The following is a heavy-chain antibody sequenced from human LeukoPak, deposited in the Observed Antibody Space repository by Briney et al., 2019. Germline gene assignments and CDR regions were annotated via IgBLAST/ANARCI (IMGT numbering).Heavy chain of an antibody. J-gene: IGHJ4*02. CDR2: IYYSGST. CDR1: GGSISSSSYY. Sequence: PSETLSLTCTVSGGSISSSSYYWGWIRQPPGKGLEWIGSIYYSGSTYYNPSLKSRVTISVDTSKNQFSLKLSSVTAADTAVYYCARHDGLFDYWGQGTLVTVSS. CDR3: ARHDGLFDY. V-gene: IGHV4-39*01.